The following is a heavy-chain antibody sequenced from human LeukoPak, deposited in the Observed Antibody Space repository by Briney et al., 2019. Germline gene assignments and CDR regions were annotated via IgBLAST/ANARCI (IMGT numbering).Heavy chain of an antibody. V-gene: IGHV3-7*01. Sequence: GGSLRLSCAASGFTFSSYWMSWVRQAPGKGLEWVANIRQDGTEKYYVDSVKGRFTISRDSAKNSLYLQMNSLRAEDTAVYYCAREGSRAIFGVVTRGYFDYWGQGTLVTVSS. CDR1: GFTFSSYW. J-gene: IGHJ4*02. D-gene: IGHD3-3*01. CDR2: IRQDGTEK. CDR3: AREGSRAIFGVVTRGYFDY.